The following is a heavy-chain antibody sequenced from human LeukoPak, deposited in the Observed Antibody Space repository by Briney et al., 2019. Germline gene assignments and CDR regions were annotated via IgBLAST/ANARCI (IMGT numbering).Heavy chain of an antibody. CDR1: GYTFSSYW. V-gene: IGHV3-30*02. J-gene: IGHJ4*02. D-gene: IGHD1-14*01. CDR2: IGYDSIKK. CDR3: AKDHKRDGNRYFDF. Sequence: GGSLRLSCAASGYTFSSYWMHWVRQAPGKGLEWVAFIGYDSIKKYYADSVKGRFTISRDNSMNTLYLQMNSLRAEDTAVYYCAKDHKRDGNRYFDFWGQGTLVTVSS.